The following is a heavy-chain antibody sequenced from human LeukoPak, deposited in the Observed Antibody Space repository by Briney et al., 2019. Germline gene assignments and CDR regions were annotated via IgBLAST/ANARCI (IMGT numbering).Heavy chain of an antibody. J-gene: IGHJ3*02. V-gene: IGHV4-34*01. Sequence: SETLSLTXAVYGGSFCGYYWSWIRQTPGKGLEWIREINHSGSTNYNPSLKSRVTISVDTSRNQFSLKLSSVTAADTAVYYCARDGEWLDAFDIWGQGTMVTVSS. CDR3: ARDGEWLDAFDI. CDR2: INHSGST. D-gene: IGHD5-12*01. CDR1: GGSFCGYY.